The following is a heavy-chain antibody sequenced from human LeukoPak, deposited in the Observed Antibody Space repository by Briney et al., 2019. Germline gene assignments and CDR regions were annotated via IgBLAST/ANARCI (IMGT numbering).Heavy chain of an antibody. V-gene: IGHV3-21*01. CDR3: ARGRRGVSRNEAWYFDL. CDR2: ISRTSTWI. J-gene: IGHJ2*01. Sequence: GGSLRLSCAASGFTFSDYSMQWVRQAPGKGLEWVSSISRTSTWIYYADSVKGRFTISRDNAGNSLYLQMTSLRADDTAVYYCARGRRGVSRNEAWYFDLWGRGTLVTVSS. D-gene: IGHD2-8*02. CDR1: GFTFSDYS.